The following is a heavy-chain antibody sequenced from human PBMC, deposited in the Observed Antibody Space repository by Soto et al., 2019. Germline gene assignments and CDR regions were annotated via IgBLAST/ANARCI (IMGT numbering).Heavy chain of an antibody. D-gene: IGHD2-8*02. V-gene: IGHV4-34*01. J-gene: IGHJ4*02. CDR1: GGSFSGYY. CDR3: ARDKITGLFDY. Sequence: QVQLQQWGAGLLKPSHTLSLTCAVYGGSFSGYYWTWIRQPPGTGLEWIGEINHSGSTNYNPSLKSRVTISVDTSKNQFSLTLTSVTVADTAVYYCARDKITGLFDYWGQGTLVTVSS. CDR2: INHSGST.